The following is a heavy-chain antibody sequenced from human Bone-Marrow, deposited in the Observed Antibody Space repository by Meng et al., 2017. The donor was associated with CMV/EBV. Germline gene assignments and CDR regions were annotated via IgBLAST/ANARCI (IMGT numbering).Heavy chain of an antibody. CDR2: ITGNGGST. CDR1: GFTFSDFA. Sequence: LACAASGFTFSDFAMSWGRQAPGGGLEWVSSITGNGGSTYYADSVRGRFTISRDKSKNTLYLQMNSLRGEDTAVYFCAREVSSAFDIWGQGTMVTVSS. J-gene: IGHJ3*02. CDR3: AREVSSAFDI. V-gene: IGHV3-23*01.